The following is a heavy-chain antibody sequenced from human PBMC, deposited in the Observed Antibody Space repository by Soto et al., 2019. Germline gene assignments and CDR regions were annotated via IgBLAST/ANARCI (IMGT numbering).Heavy chain of an antibody. Sequence: SETLSLTCTVSGGSISSGGYYWSWIRQHPGKGLEWIGYIYYSGSTYYNPSLKSRVTISVDTSKNQFSLKLSSVTAADTAVYYCARDRRRTRATLDPSTETLNYSSYGIDGLGQRTTGIGCS. CDR2: IYYSGST. V-gene: IGHV4-31*03. D-gene: IGHD1-1*01. CDR1: GGSISSGGYY. CDR3: ARDRRRTRATLDPSTETLNYSSYGIDG. J-gene: IGHJ6*02.